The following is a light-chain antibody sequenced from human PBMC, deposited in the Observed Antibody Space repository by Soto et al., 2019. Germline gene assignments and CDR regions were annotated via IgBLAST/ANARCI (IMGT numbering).Light chain of an antibody. CDR1: QGISSY. V-gene: IGKV1-27*01. CDR2: SAS. J-gene: IGKJ3*01. CDR3: QKCNSAPFT. Sequence: DIQMTQSPSSLSASVGDRVTITCRASQGISSYLAWYQQKPGKDPKRLIYSASTLQSGVPSRFSGSGSGTDFTLTISSLQPEDVATYYCQKCNSAPFTFGPGTKVDIK.